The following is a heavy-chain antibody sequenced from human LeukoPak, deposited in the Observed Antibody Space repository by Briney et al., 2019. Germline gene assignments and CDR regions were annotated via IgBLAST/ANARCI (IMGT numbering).Heavy chain of an antibody. CDR1: GFSFSSYA. D-gene: IGHD6-13*01. Sequence: GGSLRLSCAASGFSFSSYAMSWVRQAPGKGLEWVSSISGSGAGTYYADPVKGRFTISRDNSKNTLYLQMNSLRAEDTAVYYCAADGSPEIAAAEAPVGLFDYWGQGTLVTVSS. CDR2: ISGSGAGT. V-gene: IGHV3-23*01. CDR3: AADGSPEIAAAEAPVGLFDY. J-gene: IGHJ4*02.